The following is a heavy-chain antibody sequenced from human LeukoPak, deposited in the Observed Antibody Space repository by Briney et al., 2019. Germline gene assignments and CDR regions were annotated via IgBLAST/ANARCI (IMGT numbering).Heavy chain of an antibody. CDR3: VRRVRYFGQNDY. V-gene: IGHV4-59*08. Sequence: SETLSLTCTVSGASMSDYYWSWIRQPPGKGLEWIGYIYYTGSTNYNPSLKSRVTMSVDTSKNQISLKLSSVTAADSAVYYCVRRVRYFGQNDYWGQGTLVTASS. D-gene: IGHD3-9*01. CDR2: IYYTGST. CDR1: GASMSDYY. J-gene: IGHJ4*02.